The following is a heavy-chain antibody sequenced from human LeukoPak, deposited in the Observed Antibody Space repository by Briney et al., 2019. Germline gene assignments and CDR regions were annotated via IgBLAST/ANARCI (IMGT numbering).Heavy chain of an antibody. Sequence: PSETLSLTCSVSGDSISSDDYYWSWIRQPPGKGLEWIGYILYRGTAYYHPSLKSRVIISVDTSRNEFSLELTSATAADTAVYYCARFRRGIYYFDRWGQGTLVTVSS. V-gene: IGHV4-30-4*01. D-gene: IGHD2-8*02. CDR2: ILYRGTA. J-gene: IGHJ4*02. CDR3: ARFRRGIYYFDR. CDR1: GDSISSDDYY.